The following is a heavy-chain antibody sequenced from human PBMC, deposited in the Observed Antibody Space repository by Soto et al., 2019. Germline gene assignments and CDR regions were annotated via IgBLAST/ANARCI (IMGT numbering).Heavy chain of an antibody. CDR1: GYTFTGYY. Sequence: GASVKVSCKASGYTFTGYYMHWVRQAPGQGLEWMGWIIPNSGAANYAQKFQGRVTITADESTSTAYMELSSLRSEDTAVYYCARNDCSGGSCYSYYYYGMDVWGQGTTVTVSS. CDR3: ARNDCSGGSCYSYYYYGMDV. D-gene: IGHD2-15*01. V-gene: IGHV1-2*02. J-gene: IGHJ6*02. CDR2: IIPNSGAA.